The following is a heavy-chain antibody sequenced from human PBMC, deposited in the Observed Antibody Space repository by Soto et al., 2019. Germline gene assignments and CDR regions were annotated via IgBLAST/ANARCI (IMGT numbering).Heavy chain of an antibody. J-gene: IGHJ4*02. CDR3: VRENNGGPEF. V-gene: IGHV3-30*03. CDR1: GFTFSSYG. Sequence: PGGSLRLSCAASGFTFSSYGMHWVRQAPGKGLEWVAVISYDGSNKYYADSVKGRFTISRDNAKNSLYLQLNSLRAEDTAIYYCVRENNGGPEFWGQGTMVTVSS. D-gene: IGHD1-20*01. CDR2: ISYDGSNK.